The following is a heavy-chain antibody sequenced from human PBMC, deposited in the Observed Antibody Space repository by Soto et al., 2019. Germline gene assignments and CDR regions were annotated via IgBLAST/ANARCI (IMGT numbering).Heavy chain of an antibody. Sequence: PGGSLRLTCGAPGFTFSSYGMHWVRQAPGKELEWVAVISYDGSNKYYADSVKGRFTISRDNSKNTLYLQMNSLRAEDTAVYYCAKDGDPDQYYYDSSGYYLPQFWGQGTLVTVSS. J-gene: IGHJ4*02. CDR2: ISYDGSNK. CDR1: GFTFSSYG. V-gene: IGHV3-30*18. D-gene: IGHD3-22*01. CDR3: AKDGDPDQYYYDSSGYYLPQF.